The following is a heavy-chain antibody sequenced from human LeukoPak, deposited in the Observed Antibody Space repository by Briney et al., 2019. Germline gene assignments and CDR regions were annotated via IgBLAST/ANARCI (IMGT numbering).Heavy chain of an antibody. D-gene: IGHD5-12*01. V-gene: IGHV4-34*01. CDR2: VDDTGST. CDR1: GGSLSGSS. CDR3: ARRDSGYDPTALQE. Sequence: PSETLSLTCAVYGGSLSGSSWSWIRQPPGKGLEWIGEVDDTGSTNYNPSLKSRATISADTPKRQFSLTLPSVTGAYTAVYYCARRDSGYDPTALQEWGEGTLVTVSA. J-gene: IGHJ1*01.